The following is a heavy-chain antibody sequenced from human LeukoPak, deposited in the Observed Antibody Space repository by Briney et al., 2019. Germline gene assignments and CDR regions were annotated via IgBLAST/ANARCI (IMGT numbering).Heavy chain of an antibody. CDR2: ISAYNGNT. J-gene: IGHJ4*02. CDR1: GYTFTIYG. Sequence: RASVKVSCKASGYTFTIYGITWVRQAPGQGLEWMGWISAYNGNTNYAQKLQGRVTMTTDTSTSTAYMELRSLRSDDTAVYYCARDMDFDWLRDWGQGTLVTVSS. D-gene: IGHD3-9*01. V-gene: IGHV1-18*01. CDR3: ARDMDFDWLRD.